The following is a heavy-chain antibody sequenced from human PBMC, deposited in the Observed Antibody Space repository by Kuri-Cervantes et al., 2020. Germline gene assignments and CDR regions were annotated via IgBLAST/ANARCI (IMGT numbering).Heavy chain of an antibody. J-gene: IGHJ4*02. V-gene: IGHV3-23*01. CDR2: ISCSGGST. Sequence: GESLKISCAASGFTFSSYAMNWVRQAPGKGLEWVSVISCSGGSTYYADSVKGRFTISRDNSKNTLYLQMNSLRAEDTAVYYCAKDQIGDLSFDYWGQGTLVTVSS. CDR1: GFTFSSYA. CDR3: AKDQIGDLSFDY. D-gene: IGHD3-10*01.